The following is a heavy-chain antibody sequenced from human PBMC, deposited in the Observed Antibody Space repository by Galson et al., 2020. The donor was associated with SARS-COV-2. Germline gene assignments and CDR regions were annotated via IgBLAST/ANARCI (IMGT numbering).Heavy chain of an antibody. V-gene: IGHV1-46*03. CDR2: INPSGGST. CDR1: GYTFTSYY. Sequence: ASVKVSCKASGYTFTSYYMHWVRQAPGQGLEWMGIINPSGGSTSYAQKFQGRVTMTRDTSTSTVYMELSSLRSEDTAVYYCAIEMATINAFDYWGQGTLVTVSS. J-gene: IGHJ4*02. CDR3: AIEMATINAFDY. D-gene: IGHD5-12*01.